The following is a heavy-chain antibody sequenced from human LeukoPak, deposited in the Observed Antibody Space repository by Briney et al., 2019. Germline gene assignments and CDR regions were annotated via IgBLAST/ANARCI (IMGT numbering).Heavy chain of an antibody. CDR3: AREDGYNSYFDY. D-gene: IGHD5-24*01. CDR1: GFTFSSYA. V-gene: IGHV3-30-3*01. J-gene: IGHJ4*02. Sequence: PGGSLRLSCAASGFTFSSYAMHWVRQAPGKGLEWVAVISYDGSNKYYADSVKGRFTISRDNSKSTLYLQMNSLRAEDTAVYYCAREDGYNSYFDYWGQGTLVTVSS. CDR2: ISYDGSNK.